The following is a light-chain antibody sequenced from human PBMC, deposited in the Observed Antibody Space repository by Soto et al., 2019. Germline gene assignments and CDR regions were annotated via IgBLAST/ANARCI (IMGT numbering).Light chain of an antibody. CDR1: QSVSSN. CDR2: GAS. V-gene: IGKV3-15*01. Sequence: EIVMTQSPATLSVSPGERATLSCRASQSVSSNLDWYQQKPGQAPRLLIYGASTRATGIPARFSGSWSGTEFTLTISSLQSEDFAVYYCQQYNNWPPGWTFGQGTKVEIK. J-gene: IGKJ1*01. CDR3: QQYNNWPPGWT.